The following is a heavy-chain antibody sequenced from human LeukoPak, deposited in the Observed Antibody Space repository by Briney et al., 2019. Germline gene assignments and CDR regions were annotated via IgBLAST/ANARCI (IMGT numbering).Heavy chain of an antibody. V-gene: IGHV3-9*01. J-gene: IGHJ4*02. CDR2: ISCNSGSI. Sequence: GGSLRLSCAASGFTFDDYAMHWVRQAPGKGLEWVSGISCNSGSIGYADSVKGRFTISRDNAKNSLYLQMNSLRAEDTALYYCAKDIGNYGPGDDYWGQGTLVTVSS. CDR1: GFTFDDYA. D-gene: IGHD3-16*01. CDR3: AKDIGNYGPGDDY.